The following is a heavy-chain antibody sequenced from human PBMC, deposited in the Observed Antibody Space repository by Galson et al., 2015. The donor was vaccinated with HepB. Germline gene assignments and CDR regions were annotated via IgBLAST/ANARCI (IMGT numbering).Heavy chain of an antibody. D-gene: IGHD3-10*01. CDR3: AREGGKITKYNNGPTAWLDP. V-gene: IGHV1-69*06. CDR1: GGTFSNYG. Sequence: SVKVSCKVSGGTFSNYGINWVRQAPGQGLEWMGRIIPIFGTSNYAQKFEGRVTITADKTTSTAYMELSSLRPEDTAVYYCAREGGKITKYNNGPTAWLDPWGQGTLVTVSS. J-gene: IGHJ5*02. CDR2: IIPIFGTS.